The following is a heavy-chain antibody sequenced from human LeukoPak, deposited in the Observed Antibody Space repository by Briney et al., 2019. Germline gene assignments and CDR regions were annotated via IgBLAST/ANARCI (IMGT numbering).Heavy chain of an antibody. V-gene: IGHV4-59*01. CDR3: ARDYSPGIAAAGWFDP. J-gene: IGHJ5*02. CDR2: IYYSGST. CDR1: GGSISSYY. D-gene: IGHD6-13*01. Sequence: KPSETLSLTCTVSGGSISSYYWSWIRQPPGKGLEWIGYIYYSGSTNYNPSLKSRVTISVDTSKNQFSLKLSSVTAADTAVYYCARDYSPGIAAAGWFDPWGQGTLVTVSS.